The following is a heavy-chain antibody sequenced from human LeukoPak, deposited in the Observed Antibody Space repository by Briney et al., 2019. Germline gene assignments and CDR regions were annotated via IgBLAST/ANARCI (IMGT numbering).Heavy chain of an antibody. CDR2: ISAYNGNT. V-gene: IGHV1-18*04. Sequence: ASVTVSCKASGYTFPSYGISWVRQAPGQGLEWMGWISAYNGNTNYAQKLQGRVTMTTDTSTSTAYMELRSLRSDDTAVYYCARVGSSWQKYYFDYWGQGTLVTVSS. J-gene: IGHJ4*02. CDR1: GYTFPSYG. D-gene: IGHD6-13*01. CDR3: ARVGSSWQKYYFDY.